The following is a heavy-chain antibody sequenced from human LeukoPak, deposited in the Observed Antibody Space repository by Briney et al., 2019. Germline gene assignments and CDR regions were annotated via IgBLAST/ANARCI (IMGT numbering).Heavy chain of an antibody. Sequence: SETLSLSCVMYGGSFTGYYWSWIRQSPGNGLEWIGEISPRGTKYNPSLKSRVTISLDTTKNQFSLILSSVTAADTAVYYCARVGLGGYNDAFDIWGQGTMVTVSS. J-gene: IGHJ3*02. CDR2: ISPRGT. CDR1: GGSFTGYY. V-gene: IGHV4-34*01. D-gene: IGHD3-22*01. CDR3: ARVGLGGYNDAFDI.